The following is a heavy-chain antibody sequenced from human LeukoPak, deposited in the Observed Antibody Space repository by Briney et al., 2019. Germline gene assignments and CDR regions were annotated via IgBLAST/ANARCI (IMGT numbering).Heavy chain of an antibody. CDR3: ARVSTYGFWSGYPSYYYYGMDV. V-gene: IGHV1-8*01. J-gene: IGHJ6*02. CDR1: GYTFTSYD. Sequence: ASVKVSCKASGYTFTSYDINWVRQATGQGLEWMGWMNPNSGNTGYAQKFQGRVTMTRNTSISTAYMELSSLRSEDTAVYYCARVSTYGFWSGYPSYYYYGMDVWGQGTTVTVSS. CDR2: MNPNSGNT. D-gene: IGHD3-3*01.